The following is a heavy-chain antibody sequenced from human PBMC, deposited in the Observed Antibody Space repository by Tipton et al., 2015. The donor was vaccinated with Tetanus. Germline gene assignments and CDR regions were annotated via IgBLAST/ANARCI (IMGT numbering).Heavy chain of an antibody. CDR1: GDSVSSDSAS. Sequence: GLVKPSQTLSLTCAISGDSVSSDSASWNWIRQPPSRGLEWLGQTFYRSRWFNDYAVSVKSRIIVNADTSKNQFSLHLNSVTPEDTAVYYCARASVMVRGIINPYDYWGQGTLVTVSS. D-gene: IGHD3-10*01. CDR2: TFYRSRWFN. CDR3: ARASVMVRGIINPYDY. J-gene: IGHJ4*02. V-gene: IGHV6-1*01.